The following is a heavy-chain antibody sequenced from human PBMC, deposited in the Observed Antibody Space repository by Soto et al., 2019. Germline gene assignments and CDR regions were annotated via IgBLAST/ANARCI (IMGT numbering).Heavy chain of an antibody. CDR2: ISGSGGST. J-gene: IGHJ5*02. Sequence: GGSLRLSCAASGFTFSSYAMSWVRQAPGKGLEWVSAISGSGGSTYYADSVKGRFTISRDNSKNTLYLQMNSLRAEDTAVYYCAKDRYYYDSSGYYYNWFDPWGQGTLVTVSS. D-gene: IGHD3-22*01. CDR3: AKDRYYYDSSGYYYNWFDP. CDR1: GFTFSSYA. V-gene: IGHV3-23*01.